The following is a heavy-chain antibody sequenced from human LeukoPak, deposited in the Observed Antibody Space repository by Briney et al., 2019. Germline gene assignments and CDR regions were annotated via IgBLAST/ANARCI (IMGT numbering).Heavy chain of an antibody. Sequence: GGSLRLSCAASGFSFSSYDMHWVRQAPGKGLEWVAIIWLDGSAEYYGDSVKGRFTVSRDNSKNTLYLQMDSLRVEDTAVYYCARDLNREDFDYWGQGTLVAVSS. CDR1: GFSFSSYD. V-gene: IGHV3-33*01. J-gene: IGHJ4*02. D-gene: IGHD1-14*01. CDR3: ARDLNREDFDY. CDR2: IWLDGSAE.